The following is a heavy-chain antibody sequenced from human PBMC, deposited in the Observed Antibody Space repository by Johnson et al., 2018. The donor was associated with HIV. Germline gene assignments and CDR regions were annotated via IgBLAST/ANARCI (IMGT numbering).Heavy chain of an antibody. Sequence: QVQLVESGGGVVQPGRSLRLSCAASGFTFSSYAMHWVRQAPGKGLEWVAVISYDGSNKYYADSVKGRFTISRDNSKNTLYLQMNSLRAEDTAVYYCARDKNNRRAAAALAALDIWGQGTMVTVSS. CDR2: ISYDGSNK. CDR1: GFTFSSYA. J-gene: IGHJ3*02. V-gene: IGHV3-30*04. D-gene: IGHD6-13*01. CDR3: ARDKNNRRAAAALAALDI.